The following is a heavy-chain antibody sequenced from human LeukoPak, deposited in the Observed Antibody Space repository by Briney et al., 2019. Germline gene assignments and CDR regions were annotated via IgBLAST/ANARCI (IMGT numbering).Heavy chain of an antibody. J-gene: IGHJ4*02. CDR3: AREWGDYYDTRGTHSYFDY. Sequence: GGSLRLSCAASGFTFSSYWMSWVRQAPGKGLEGVANIKHDGSEKYYVDSVKGRFTISRDNAKDSLYLQMNSLRAQDTAVYYCAREWGDYYDTRGTHSYFDYWGQGTLVTVSS. D-gene: IGHD3-22*01. CDR1: GFTFSSYW. CDR2: IKHDGSEK. V-gene: IGHV3-7*03.